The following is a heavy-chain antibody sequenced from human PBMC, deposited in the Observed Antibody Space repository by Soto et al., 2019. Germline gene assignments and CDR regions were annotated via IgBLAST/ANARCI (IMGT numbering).Heavy chain of an antibody. J-gene: IGHJ3*02. V-gene: IGHV4-61*01. D-gene: IGHD1-1*01. Sequence: PSETLSLTCTVSGGSVSSGNYYWSWLRQPPGKGLVWIGYIYYSGSTNYNPSLKSRVTLSVDTSKNQFSLKLSSVTAADTAVYYCARDTSGVDEYAYFLRRAFDIWGQGTMVTVSS. CDR3: ARDTSGVDEYAYFLRRAFDI. CDR1: GGSVSSGNYY. CDR2: IYYSGST.